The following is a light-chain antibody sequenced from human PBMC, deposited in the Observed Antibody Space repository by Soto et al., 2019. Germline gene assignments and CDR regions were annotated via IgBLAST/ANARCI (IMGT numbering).Light chain of an antibody. CDR3: EQYNSYPWT. J-gene: IGKJ1*01. CDR2: AAS. Sequence: GDKVTITCRASQSVFSWLAWYQQKPGKAPKLLIYAASTLESGVPSRFSGSGSGTEFTLTISSLQLDDFATYYCEQYNSYPWTFGQGTKVEIK. CDR1: QSVFSW. V-gene: IGKV1-5*03.